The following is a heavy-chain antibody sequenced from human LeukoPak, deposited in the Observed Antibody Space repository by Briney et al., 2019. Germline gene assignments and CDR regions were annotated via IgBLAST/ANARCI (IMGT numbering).Heavy chain of an antibody. CDR3: ARDSRATGDYLFKGLDV. Sequence: PGGSLRLSCEASGVTLSRYAVNWVRQAPGRGLEWLSYISPSGDSTGYAESVKGRFTISRDNSKNMLYLQMGSLRAEDMAVYYCARDSRATGDYLFKGLDVWGQGTTVTVS. CDR2: ISPSGDST. CDR1: GVTLSRYA. D-gene: IGHD2-21*01. V-gene: IGHV3-23*01. J-gene: IGHJ6*02.